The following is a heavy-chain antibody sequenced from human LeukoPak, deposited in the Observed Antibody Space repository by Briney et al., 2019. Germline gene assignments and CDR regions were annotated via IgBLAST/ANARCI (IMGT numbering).Heavy chain of an antibody. J-gene: IGHJ6*04. V-gene: IGHV4-59*01. D-gene: IGHD6-19*01. CDR3: AREAVADYYYYGMDV. CDR2: IYYSGST. CDR1: GGSISSYY. Sequence: PSETLSLTCTVSGGSISSYYWSWIRQPPGKGLEWIGYIYYSGSTNYNPSLKSRVTTSVDTSKNQFSLKLSSVTAADTAVYYCAREAVADYYYYGMDVWGKGTTVTVSS.